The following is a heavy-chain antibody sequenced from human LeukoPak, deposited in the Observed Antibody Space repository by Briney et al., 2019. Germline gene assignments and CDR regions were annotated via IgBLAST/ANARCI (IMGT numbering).Heavy chain of an antibody. D-gene: IGHD3-10*01. J-gene: IGHJ3*02. CDR3: ARPRELNAFDI. CDR2: ISWNSGSI. Sequence: GRSLRLSCAASGFTFDDYAMHWVRQAPGKGLEWVSGISWNSGSIGYADSVKGRFTISRDNAKNSLYLRMNSLRAEDTALYYCARPRELNAFDIWGQGTMVTVSS. CDR1: GFTFDDYA. V-gene: IGHV3-9*01.